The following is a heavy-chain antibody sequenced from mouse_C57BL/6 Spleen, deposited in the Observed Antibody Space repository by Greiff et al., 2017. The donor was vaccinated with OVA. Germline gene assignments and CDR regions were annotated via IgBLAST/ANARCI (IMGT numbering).Heavy chain of an antibody. J-gene: IGHJ3*02. Sequence: EVKLQESGGGLVKPGGSLKLSCAASGFTFSSYAMSWVRQTPEKRLEWVATISDGGSYTYYPDNVKGRFTISRDNAKNNLYLQMSHLKSEDTAMYYCASEDWWGQGTLVTVSA. CDR3: ASEDW. V-gene: IGHV5-4*03. CDR1: GFTFSSYA. CDR2: ISDGGSYT.